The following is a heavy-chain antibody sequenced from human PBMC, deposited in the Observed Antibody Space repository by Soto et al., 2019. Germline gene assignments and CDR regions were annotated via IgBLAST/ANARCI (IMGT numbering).Heavy chain of an antibody. V-gene: IGHV3-23*01. Sequence: EVQLLESGGGLVQPGGSLRLSCAASGFTFSSYAMSWVRQAPGKGLEWVSAISGSAATTFYADYVKGRFTVSRDNSKNTLYLQMNSLRAEDTAVYYCARGPRYCSGYRCDYYMDVWGKGPTVTVSS. CDR3: ARGPRYCSGYRCDYYMDV. D-gene: IGHD2-15*01. J-gene: IGHJ6*03. CDR1: GFTFSSYA. CDR2: ISGSAATT.